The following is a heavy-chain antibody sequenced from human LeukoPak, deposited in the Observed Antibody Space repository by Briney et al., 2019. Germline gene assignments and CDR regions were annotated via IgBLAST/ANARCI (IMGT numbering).Heavy chain of an antibody. D-gene: IGHD3-10*01. CDR3: ARVELSGSYFYYYYGMDV. CDR1: GGTFSSYA. J-gene: IGHJ6*04. CDR2: IIPIFGTA. V-gene: IGHV1-69*13. Sequence: SVKVSCKASGGTFSSYAISWVRQAPGQGLEWMGGIIPIFGTANYAQKFQGRVTITADESTSTAYMELRSLRSEDTAVYYCARVELSGSYFYYYYGMDVWGKGTTVTVSS.